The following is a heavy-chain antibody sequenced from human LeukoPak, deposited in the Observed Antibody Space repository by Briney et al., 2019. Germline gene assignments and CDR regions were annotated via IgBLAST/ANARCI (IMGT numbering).Heavy chain of an antibody. V-gene: IGHV3-53*04. Sequence: GGSLRLSRAASGFTVSSNYMSWVRQAPGKGLEWVSVIYSGGSTYYADSVKGRFTLSRHNSKNTLYLQMNSLRAEDTAVYYCATYTHWVAGDVWGQGTTVSVSS. J-gene: IGHJ6*02. CDR3: ATYTHWVAGDV. D-gene: IGHD7-27*01. CDR1: GFTVSSNY. CDR2: IYSGGST.